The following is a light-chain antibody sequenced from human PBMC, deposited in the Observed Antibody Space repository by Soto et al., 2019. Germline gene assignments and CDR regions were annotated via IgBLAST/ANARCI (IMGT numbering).Light chain of an antibody. CDR1: QGIRNY. V-gene: IGKV1-27*01. CDR3: QKYSGVPV. J-gene: IGKJ3*01. Sequence: DIQMTQSPTSLSASVGDRVTITCRASQGIRNYVAWYQQIPGKAPKLLIYAASTLQSGVPSRFSGSGSGTDFTLTINGLHPEDVAIYSCQKYSGVPVFGPGTKLEIK. CDR2: AAS.